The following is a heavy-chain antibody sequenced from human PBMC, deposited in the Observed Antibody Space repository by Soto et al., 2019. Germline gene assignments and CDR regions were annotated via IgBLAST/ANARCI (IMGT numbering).Heavy chain of an antibody. CDR1: GFTFSSYS. CDR3: ARDSGNDAFDI. J-gene: IGHJ3*02. CDR2: ISSSSSTI. V-gene: IGHV3-48*04. Sequence: GGSLRLSCAASGFTFSSYSMNWVRQAPGKGLEWVSYISSSSSTIYYADSVKGRFTIYRDNAKNSLYLQMNSLRAEDSAVYYCARDSGNDAFDIWGQGTMVTVSS.